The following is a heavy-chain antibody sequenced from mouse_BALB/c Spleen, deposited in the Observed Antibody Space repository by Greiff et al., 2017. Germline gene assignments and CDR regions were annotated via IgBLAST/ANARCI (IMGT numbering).Heavy chain of an antibody. J-gene: IGHJ3*01. V-gene: IGHV5-4*02. CDR2: ISDGGSYT. Sequence: DVKLVESGGGLVKPGGSLKLSCAASGFTFSDYYMYWVRQTPEKRLEWVATISDGGSYTYYPDSVKGRFTISRDNAKNNLYLQMSSLKSEDTAMYYCARDPWFAYWGQGTLVTVSA. CDR1: GFTFSDYY. CDR3: ARDPWFAY.